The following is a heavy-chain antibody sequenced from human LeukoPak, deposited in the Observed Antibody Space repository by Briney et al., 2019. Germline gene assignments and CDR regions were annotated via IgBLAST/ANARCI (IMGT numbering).Heavy chain of an antibody. V-gene: IGHV1-69*13. J-gene: IGHJ5*02. D-gene: IGHD6-13*01. CDR2: IIPIFGTA. Sequence: SVKVSCKASGGTFSSYAISWVRQAPGQGLEWMGGIIPIFGTANYAQKFQGRVTITADESTSTAYMELSSLRSEDTAVYYCARGTIAAAGTIFWFDPSGQGTLVTVSS. CDR3: ARGTIAAAGTIFWFDP. CDR1: GGTFSSYA.